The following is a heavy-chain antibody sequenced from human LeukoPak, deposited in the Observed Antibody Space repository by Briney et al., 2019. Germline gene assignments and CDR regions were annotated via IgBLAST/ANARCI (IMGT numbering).Heavy chain of an antibody. J-gene: IGHJ4*02. D-gene: IGHD5-18*01. Sequence: GGSLRLSCAASGFSFKNYAMHWVCQAPGKGLEWVTVMSYDGSDKYYADSVKGRFSISRDNSKNMLYLQMNSLRTEDTAVYYCARARDTDFDSWGQGTLVTVSS. CDR1: GFSFKNYA. V-gene: IGHV3-30*04. CDR3: ARARDTDFDS. CDR2: MSYDGSDK.